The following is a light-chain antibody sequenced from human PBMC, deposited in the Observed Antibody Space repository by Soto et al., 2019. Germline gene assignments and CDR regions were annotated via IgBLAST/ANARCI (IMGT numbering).Light chain of an antibody. CDR3: QQYAYSPRT. J-gene: IGKJ1*01. V-gene: IGKV3-11*01. Sequence: EIVLTQSPATLSLSPGERATLSCRASQSVRSYLAWYQQKRGQAPSLLIYDASNRATGIPARFTGSGSGTDFTLSISRLEPEDSAVYFCQQYAYSPRTFGQGTKVDIK. CDR1: QSVRSY. CDR2: DAS.